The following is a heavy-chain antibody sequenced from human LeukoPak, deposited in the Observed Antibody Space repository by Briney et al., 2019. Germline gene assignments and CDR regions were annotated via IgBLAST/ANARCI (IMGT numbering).Heavy chain of an antibody. J-gene: IGHJ4*02. D-gene: IGHD3-10*01. CDR2: ISGSGGST. CDR1: GFTFNSQG. CDR3: AKGPRSYYGSGSYSYYFDY. V-gene: IGHV3-23*01. Sequence: GSLRLSCAASGFTFNSQGMSWVRQAPGKGLEWVSAISGSGGSTYYADSVKGRFTISRDNSKNTLYLQMNSLRAEDTAVYYCAKGPRSYYGSGSYSYYFDYWGQGTLVTVSS.